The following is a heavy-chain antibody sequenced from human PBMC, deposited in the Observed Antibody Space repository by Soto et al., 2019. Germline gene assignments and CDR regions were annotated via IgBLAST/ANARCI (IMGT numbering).Heavy chain of an antibody. Sequence: GGSLRLSCAASGFKFSNYAMSWIRQAPGKGLEWVSLISAAGGGTYYADSVKGRFTISRDNSHNTLYLQVHSLTAEDTAVYYCAKDRRAGGNSAFYFDFWGQGAQVTVSS. J-gene: IGHJ4*02. CDR1: GFKFSNYA. CDR3: AKDRRAGGNSAFYFDF. CDR2: ISAAGGGT. V-gene: IGHV3-23*01. D-gene: IGHD3-16*01.